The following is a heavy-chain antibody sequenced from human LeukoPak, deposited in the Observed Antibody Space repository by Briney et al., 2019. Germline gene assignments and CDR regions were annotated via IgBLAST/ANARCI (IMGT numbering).Heavy chain of an antibody. Sequence: ASVKVSCKASGYTVTSYYMHWVRQAPGQGLEWMGIINPSGGSTSYAQKFEGRVTMTRDTSTSTVYMELSSLRSEDTAVYYCASLPGIATLRGMDVGAKGPTVTVSS. CDR1: GYTVTSYY. D-gene: IGHD6-13*01. J-gene: IGHJ6*04. CDR2: INPSGGST. CDR3: ASLPGIATLRGMDV. V-gene: IGHV1-46*01.